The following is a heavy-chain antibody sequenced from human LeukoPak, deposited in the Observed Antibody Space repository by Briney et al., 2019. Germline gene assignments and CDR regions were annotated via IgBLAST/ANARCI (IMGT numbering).Heavy chain of an antibody. J-gene: IGHJ4*02. D-gene: IGHD1-26*01. CDR3: AKDGGTHFDH. V-gene: IGHV3-30*02. CDR2: IRYDGSNK. CDR1: GFTFSSYG. Sequence: GGSLRLPCAASGFTFSSYGMHWVRQAPGKGLEWVAFIRYDGSNKYYADSVKGRFTISRDNSKNTLYLQMNSLRAEDTAVYYCAKDGGTHFDHWGQGTLVTVSS.